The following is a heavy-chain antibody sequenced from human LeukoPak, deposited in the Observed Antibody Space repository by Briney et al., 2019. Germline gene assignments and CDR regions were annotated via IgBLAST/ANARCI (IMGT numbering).Heavy chain of an antibody. CDR2: IYYSGST. D-gene: IGHD2-15*01. J-gene: IGHJ6*03. V-gene: IGHV4-39*07. Sequence: PSETLSLTCSVSGGSISSSSHYWGWIRQPPGKGLEWIGSIYYSGSTYYNPSLKSRVTISVDTFKNQFSLKLTSVTAADTAVYYCARVKGSGSGFMDVWAKGPRSPSP. CDR3: ARVKGSGSGFMDV. CDR1: GGSISSSSHY.